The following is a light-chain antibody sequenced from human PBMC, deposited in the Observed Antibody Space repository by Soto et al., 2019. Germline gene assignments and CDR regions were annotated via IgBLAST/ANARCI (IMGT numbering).Light chain of an antibody. CDR3: QQCRNWPLT. J-gene: IGKJ4*01. V-gene: IGKV3-15*01. CDR1: QTVYNN. Sequence: EIVMTQSPATLSVSPGEAATLSCKASQTVYNNLAWYQQRPGQPPRLLIYDASTRATGISARFSGSGYGTEFTLTISSLQSEDFAVYFCQQCRNWPLTFGGGTKVEIK. CDR2: DAS.